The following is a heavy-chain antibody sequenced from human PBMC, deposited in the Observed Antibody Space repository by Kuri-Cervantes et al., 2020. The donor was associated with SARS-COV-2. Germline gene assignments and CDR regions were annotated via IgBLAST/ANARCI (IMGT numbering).Heavy chain of an antibody. Sequence: ASVKVSCKASGYGFTGYYVHWVRQAPGQGLEWMGWISAYSGNTNYAQNLQGRVTMTTDTSTSTAYMELRSLRSDDTAVYYCARVYGDYYDSSGYSVGNAFDIWGQGTMVTVSS. D-gene: IGHD3-22*01. J-gene: IGHJ3*02. CDR2: ISAYSGNT. V-gene: IGHV1-18*04. CDR1: GYGFTGYY. CDR3: ARVYGDYYDSSGYSVGNAFDI.